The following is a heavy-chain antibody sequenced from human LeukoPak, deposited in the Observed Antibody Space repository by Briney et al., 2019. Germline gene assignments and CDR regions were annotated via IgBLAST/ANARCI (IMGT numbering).Heavy chain of an antibody. V-gene: IGHV3-11*04. CDR1: GFTFSDYF. CDR3: ARVEYSSSWQIVYYFDY. CDR2: ISSSGSTI. J-gene: IGHJ4*02. Sequence: GGSLRLSCAASGFTFSDYFMSWIRQAPGKGLEWVSYISSSGSTIYYADSVKGRFTISRDNAKNSLYLQMYSLTAEDTAVYHCARVEYSSSWQIVYYFDYWGQGTLVTVSS. D-gene: IGHD6-13*01.